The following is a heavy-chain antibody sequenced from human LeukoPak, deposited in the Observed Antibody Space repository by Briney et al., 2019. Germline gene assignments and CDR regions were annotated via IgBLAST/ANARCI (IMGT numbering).Heavy chain of an antibody. CDR1: GDSVSSNSAA. CDR3: ARDFGVYCSGGSCYPHSLDY. J-gene: IGHJ4*02. Sequence: SQTLSLTCAISGDSVSSNSAAWNWIRQSPSRGLEWLGRTYYRSKWYNDYAVSVKSRITINPDTSKNQFYLQLNSVTPEDTAVYYCARDFGVYCSGGSCYPHSLDYWGQGTLVTVSS. CDR2: TYYRSKWYN. D-gene: IGHD2-15*01. V-gene: IGHV6-1*01.